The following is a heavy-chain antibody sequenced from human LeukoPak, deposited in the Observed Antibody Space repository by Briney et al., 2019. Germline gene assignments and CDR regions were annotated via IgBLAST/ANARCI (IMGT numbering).Heavy chain of an antibody. CDR2: ISGSGGST. V-gene: IGHV3-23*01. Sequence: GGSLRLSCAASGFTFSSYAMSWVRQAPGKGLEWVSAISGSGGSTYYADSVKGRFTISRDNSKNTLYLQMNSLRAEDTAVYYCAKDRFPGYCSSTSCYPPYNWFDPWGQGTLVTVSS. CDR1: GFTFSSYA. J-gene: IGHJ5*02. CDR3: AKDRFPGYCSSTSCYPPYNWFDP. D-gene: IGHD2-2*01.